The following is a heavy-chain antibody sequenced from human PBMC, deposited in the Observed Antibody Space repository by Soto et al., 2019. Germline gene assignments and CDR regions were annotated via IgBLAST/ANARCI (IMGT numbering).Heavy chain of an antibody. CDR2: VIPSFGSA. CDR3: TRAQFVYSGRYVAADWFDP. D-gene: IGHD1-26*01. V-gene: IGHV1-69*01. CDR1: GGTLSNNA. J-gene: IGHJ5*02. Sequence: QVQLVQSGAEVKKPGSSVRVSCKASGGTLSNNAFTWVRQAPGQGLEWMGGVIPSFGSAIYAQKFQGRLTIIADESTGTAYMDLSSLRSEDTAVYYCTRAQFVYSGRYVAADWFDPWGQGTLVTVSS.